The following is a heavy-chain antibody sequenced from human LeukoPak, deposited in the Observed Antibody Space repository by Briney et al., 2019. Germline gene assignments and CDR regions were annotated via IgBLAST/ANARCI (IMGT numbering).Heavy chain of an antibody. CDR2: INHSGST. V-gene: IGHV4-34*01. CDR3: ARGFKTTVTTKGSYYYYYMDV. D-gene: IGHD4-11*01. J-gene: IGHJ6*03. CDR1: GGSFSGYY. Sequence: SETLSLTCAVYGGSFSGYYWSWIRQPPGKGLEWIGEINHSGSTNYNPSLKSRVTISVDTSKNQFSLKLSSVTAADTAVYYCARGFKTTVTTKGSYYYYYMDVWGKGTTVTVSS.